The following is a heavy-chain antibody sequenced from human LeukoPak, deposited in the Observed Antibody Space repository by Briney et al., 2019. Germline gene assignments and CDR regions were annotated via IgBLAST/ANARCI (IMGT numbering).Heavy chain of an antibody. CDR3: ALRVTTALNAFDI. V-gene: IGHV3-23*01. D-gene: IGHD1/OR15-1a*01. CDR1: GFTFSYYA. Sequence: GGSLRLSCAASGFTFSYYAITWVRQAPGKGLEWVSGISYSGSTTSYADSVKGRFTISRDNSNNTLYLQMNNLRAEDTALYYCALRVTTALNAFDIWGQGTMVTVS. CDR2: ISYSGSTT. J-gene: IGHJ3*02.